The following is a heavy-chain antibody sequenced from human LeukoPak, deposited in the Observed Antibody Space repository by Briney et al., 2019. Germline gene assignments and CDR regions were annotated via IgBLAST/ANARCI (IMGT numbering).Heavy chain of an antibody. V-gene: IGHV3-7*01. D-gene: IGHD5-12*01. CDR2: IKQDGSEK. J-gene: IGHJ4*02. CDR1: GFTFSGYW. CDR3: AGARGSYDLDY. Sequence: GGSLRLSCAASGFTFSGYWMTWVRQAPGKGLEWVANIKQDGSEKYYVDSVKGRFTISRDNAKNSLYLQMNSLRAEDTAVYYCAGARGSYDLDYWGQGTLVTVSS.